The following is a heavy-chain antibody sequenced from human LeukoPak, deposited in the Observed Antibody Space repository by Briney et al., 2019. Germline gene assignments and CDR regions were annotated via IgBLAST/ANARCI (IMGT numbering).Heavy chain of an antibody. D-gene: IGHD6-19*01. CDR2: INPNSCGT. CDR3: ARDSSGWYYWFDP. V-gene: IGHV1-2*02. CDR1: GYTFTGYY. J-gene: IGHJ5*02. Sequence: ASVKVSCKASGYTFTGYYMHWVRQARGQGLEWMGWINPNSCGTNYAQKLQGRVTMTRDTSISTAYMELSRLRSDDTAVYYCARDSSGWYYWFDPWGQGTLVTVPS.